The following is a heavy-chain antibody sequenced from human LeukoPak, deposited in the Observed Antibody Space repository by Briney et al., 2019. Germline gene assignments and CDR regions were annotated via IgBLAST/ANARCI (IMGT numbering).Heavy chain of an antibody. CDR1: GGTFSSYA. V-gene: IGHV1-69*06. Sequence: SVKVSCKASGGTFSSYAISWVRQAPGQGLEWMGGIIPIFGTANYAHKFQGRVTITADKSTSTAYMELSSLRSEDTAVYYCARGGVVPAARNWFDPWGQGTLVTVSS. CDR2: IIPIFGTA. D-gene: IGHD2-2*01. J-gene: IGHJ5*02. CDR3: ARGGVVPAARNWFDP.